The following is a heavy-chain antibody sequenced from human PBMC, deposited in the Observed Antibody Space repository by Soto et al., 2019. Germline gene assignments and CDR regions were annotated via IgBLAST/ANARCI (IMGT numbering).Heavy chain of an antibody. CDR3: ARSGRRRDGHSLWHFDS. CDR2: IYYSGSS. V-gene: IGHV4-59*01. Sequence: PSETRSLTCTVSGNSTSRYYWSWLRQPPGKGLEWIADIYYSGSSKYNPSLKSRVTIPLESDKNQISLKVTSLNTADTAVYYCARSGRRRDGHSLWHFDSWGQGSSVT. D-gene: IGHD3-10*01. CDR1: GNSTSRYY. J-gene: IGHJ4*02.